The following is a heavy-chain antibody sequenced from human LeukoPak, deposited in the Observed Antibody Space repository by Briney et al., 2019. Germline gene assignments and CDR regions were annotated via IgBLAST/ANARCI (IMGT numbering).Heavy chain of an antibody. Sequence: KPSEILSLTCSVSGVSISSHYWSWIRQPPGKGLEWIGYISYTGYTNYNPSLNSRVTISTDSSKNQFSLNLSSVTAADTAVYYCARRSYAIFDFWGQGMLVTVSS. D-gene: IGHD1-26*01. CDR3: ARRSYAIFDF. J-gene: IGHJ4*02. CDR2: ISYTGYT. V-gene: IGHV4-59*08. CDR1: GVSISSHY.